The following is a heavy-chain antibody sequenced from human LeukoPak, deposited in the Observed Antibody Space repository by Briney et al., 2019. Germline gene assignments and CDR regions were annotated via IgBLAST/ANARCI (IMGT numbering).Heavy chain of an antibody. J-gene: IGHJ6*03. Sequence: SETLSLTCTVSGYSISSGYYWGWIRQPPGKGLEWIGSIYHSGSTYYNPSLKSRVTISVDTSMNQFSLKLSSVTAADTAVYYCARDQPYMDVWGKGTTVTVSS. CDR2: IYHSGST. CDR3: ARDQPYMDV. V-gene: IGHV4-38-2*02. CDR1: GYSISSGYY.